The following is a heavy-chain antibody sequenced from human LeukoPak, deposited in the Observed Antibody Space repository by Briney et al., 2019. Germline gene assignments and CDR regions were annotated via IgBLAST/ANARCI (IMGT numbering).Heavy chain of an antibody. D-gene: IGHD3-3*01. CDR3: ARTYDYGVGPPGDAFDN. J-gene: IGHJ3*02. Sequence: GGSLRLSCAASGFTFSMFSMNWVRQAPGKGLEWIAFIRGRTDTTYYADSVQGRFTISRDNADDSVYLQMDSLRAEDTAVYYCARTYDYGVGPPGDAFDNWGQGTLVTVPS. CDR1: GFTFSMFS. CDR2: IRGRTDTT. V-gene: IGHV3-48*01.